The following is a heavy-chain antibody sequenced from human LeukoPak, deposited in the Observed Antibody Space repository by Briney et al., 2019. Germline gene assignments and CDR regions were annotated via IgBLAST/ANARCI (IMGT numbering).Heavy chain of an antibody. D-gene: IGHD3-22*01. CDR3: ARADSSGYYHSIN. CDR1: GFTFSSYA. V-gene: IGHV3-23*01. J-gene: IGHJ4*02. CDR2: IGGSGGGT. Sequence: GGSLRLSCAASGFTFSSYAMSWVRQAPGKGLEWVSSIGGSGGGTYYADSVKGRFTISRDNAKNSLYLQMNSLRAEDTAVYYCARADSSGYYHSINWGQGTLVTVSS.